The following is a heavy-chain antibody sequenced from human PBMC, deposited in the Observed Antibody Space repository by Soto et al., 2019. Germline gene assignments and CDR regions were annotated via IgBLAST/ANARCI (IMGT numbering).Heavy chain of an antibody. CDR3: ARHVNPRPSFDY. V-gene: IGHV4-39*01. CDR1: GGSISSSSYY. CDR2: IYYSGST. J-gene: IGHJ4*02. Sequence: QLQLQESGPGLVKPSETLSLTCTVSGGSISSSSYYWGWIRQPPGKGLEWIGSIYYSGSTYYNPSLKTRVTISVDTSKNQFSLKLSSVTAADTAVYYCARHVNPRPSFDYWGQGTLVTVSS.